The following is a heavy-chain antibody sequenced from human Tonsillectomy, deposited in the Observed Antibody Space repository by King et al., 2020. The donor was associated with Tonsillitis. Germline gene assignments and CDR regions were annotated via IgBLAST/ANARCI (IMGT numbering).Heavy chain of an antibody. D-gene: IGHD3-22*01. J-gene: IGHJ4*02. V-gene: IGHV1-2*02. CDR2: INPNSGGT. CDR3: ARDLSYDSSGFFGY. Sequence: QLVQSGAEVKKPGASVKVSCEASGYTFTGCYIHWVRQAPGQGLEWMGWINPNSGGTNYAQKFQGRITMTSDTSISKSYMELNRLKSDDTAVYYCARDLSYDSSGFFGYWGQGTLVTVSS. CDR1: GYTFTGCY.